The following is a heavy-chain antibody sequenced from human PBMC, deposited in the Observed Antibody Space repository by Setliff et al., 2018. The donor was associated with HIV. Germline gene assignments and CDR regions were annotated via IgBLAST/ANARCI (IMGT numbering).Heavy chain of an antibody. CDR2: SQNSVNT. CDR3: ARHYGAVKSVVTVVAKYFPH. J-gene: IGHJ1*01. V-gene: IGHV4-39*01. Sequence: SETLSLTCTVSGVSLSSTNYYWGWIRQPPGKGLQWIGSSQNSVNTYYNPSLKSRVTISVDTSKNQFSLKLTSVTAADTAVYYCARHYGAVKSVVTVVAKYFPHWGQGTLVTVSS. D-gene: IGHD2-21*02. CDR1: GVSLSSTNYY.